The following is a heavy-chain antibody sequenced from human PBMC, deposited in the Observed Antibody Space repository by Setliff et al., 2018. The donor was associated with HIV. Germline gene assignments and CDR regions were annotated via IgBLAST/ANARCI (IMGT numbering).Heavy chain of an antibody. V-gene: IGHV1-8*01. CDR2: MNPNSGVS. CDR1: GHTFTNYD. Sequence: GASVKVSCKSPGHTFTNYDIHWMRRAPGQGLEWMGWMNPNSGVSGYALKFHDRVTMTRDTSITTLYMELSSLTSEDTAVYYCARGKGVGGVIITGGLDVWGQGTTVTVSS. D-gene: IGHD3-10*01. CDR3: ARGKGVGGVIITGGLDV. J-gene: IGHJ6*02.